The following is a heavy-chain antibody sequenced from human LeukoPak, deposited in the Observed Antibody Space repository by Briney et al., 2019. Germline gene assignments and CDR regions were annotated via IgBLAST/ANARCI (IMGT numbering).Heavy chain of an antibody. Sequence: GGSLRLSCEASGFTFKNYVMNRVRQAPGKGLEWVSSISGSDGSSHYADFVKGRFTISRDNSKNTLHLQMNSLRAEDTAVYYCAKSLGVGGYTRYKGFDQWGQGTLVTVSS. J-gene: IGHJ4*02. V-gene: IGHV3-23*01. CDR3: AKSLGVGGYTRYKGFDQ. CDR1: GFTFKNYV. CDR2: ISGSDGSS. D-gene: IGHD3-16*02.